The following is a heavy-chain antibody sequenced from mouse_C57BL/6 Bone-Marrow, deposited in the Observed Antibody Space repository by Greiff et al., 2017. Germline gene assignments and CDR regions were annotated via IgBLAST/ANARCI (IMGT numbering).Heavy chain of an antibody. V-gene: IGHV3-8*01. J-gene: IGHJ4*01. D-gene: IGHD2-1*01. CDR2: ISYSGST. Sequence: EVHLVESGPGLAKPSQTLSLTCSVTGYSITSDYWNWIRKFPGNKLEYMGYISYSGSTYYNPSLKSRNSITRDTSKNQYYLQLNSVTTEDTATYYCASSCYYGNYEAMDYWGQGTSVTVSS. CDR1: GYSITSDY. CDR3: ASSCYYGNYEAMDY.